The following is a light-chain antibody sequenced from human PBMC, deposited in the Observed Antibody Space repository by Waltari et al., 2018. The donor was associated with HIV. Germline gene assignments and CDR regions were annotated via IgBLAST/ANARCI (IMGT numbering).Light chain of an antibody. CDR1: TSNIGRNT. CDR3: ASWDDSLNGPV. CDR2: GKN. V-gene: IGLV1-44*01. J-gene: IGLJ2*01. Sequence: QSVLTQPPSASGTPAQRVTISCSGTTSNIGRNTVSWFQQFPGTAPKVLIYGKNQRPSGVPDRFSGSKSGTSASLASSGLQSEDEADYYCASWDDSLNGPVFGGGTKLTVV.